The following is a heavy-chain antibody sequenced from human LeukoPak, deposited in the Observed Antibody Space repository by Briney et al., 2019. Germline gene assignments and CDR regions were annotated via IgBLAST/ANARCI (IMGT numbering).Heavy chain of an antibody. Sequence: PSETLSLTCTVSGGSISSYYWSWIRQPPGKGLEWVGFIYYSGSTNCNPSLKSRVTISIDTSKNQFSLNLNSVTAADTAVYYCARSASGWTVDYWGQGTLVTVSS. D-gene: IGHD6-19*01. CDR2: IYYSGST. V-gene: IGHV4-59*08. CDR3: ARSASGWTVDY. CDR1: GGSISSYY. J-gene: IGHJ4*02.